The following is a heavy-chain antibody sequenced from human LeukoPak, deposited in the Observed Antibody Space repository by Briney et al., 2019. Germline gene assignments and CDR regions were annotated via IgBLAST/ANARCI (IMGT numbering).Heavy chain of an antibody. CDR2: INPNSGGT. CDR1: GYTFTGYY. V-gene: IGHV1-2*02. D-gene: IGHD2-2*02. CDR3: ARASIPYNWFDP. Sequence: ASVKVSCKASGYTFTGYYMHWVRQAPGQGLEWMGWINPNSGGTNYAQKFQGRVTMTRDTSISTAYMELSRLRSDDTTVYYCARASIPYNWFDPWGQGTLVTVSS. J-gene: IGHJ5*02.